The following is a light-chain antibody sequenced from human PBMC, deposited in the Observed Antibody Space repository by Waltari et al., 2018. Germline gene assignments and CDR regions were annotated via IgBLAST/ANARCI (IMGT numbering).Light chain of an antibody. CDR2: GAS. CDR1: QSVSTN. CDR3: QQSNNWPPWT. V-gene: IGKV3-15*01. J-gene: IGKJ1*01. Sequence: EIVMTQSPATLSVSPGERATLSCRASQSVSTNLAWYQQKPGQAPRLLIYGASTRATGIPARFSGSGSGTEFTLTISSLQSEDFAVYYCQQSNNWPPWTFGQGTKVEMK.